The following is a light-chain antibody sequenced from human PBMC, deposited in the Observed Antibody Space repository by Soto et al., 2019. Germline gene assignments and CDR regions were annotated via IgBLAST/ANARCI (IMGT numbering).Light chain of an antibody. V-gene: IGLV2-8*01. Sequence: QSVLTQPPSASGSPGQSVTISCTGASSDVGGYNYVSWYQQHPGKASKLMIYEVTKRPSGVPDRSSGSKSGNTASLTVSGLQPEDESDYYCSSYAGGNNAYVCGTGTKVTVL. CDR1: SSDVGGYNY. J-gene: IGLJ1*01. CDR2: EVT. CDR3: SSYAGGNNAYV.